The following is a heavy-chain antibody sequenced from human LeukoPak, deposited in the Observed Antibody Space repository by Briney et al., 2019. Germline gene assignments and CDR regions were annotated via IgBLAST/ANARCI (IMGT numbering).Heavy chain of an antibody. CDR1: GGSISSYY. D-gene: IGHD2-8*01. J-gene: IGHJ3*02. CDR3: AREGDCTNGVCSDAFDI. Sequence: PSETLSLTCTVSGGSISSYYWSWIRQPPGKGLEWIGYIYYSGSTSYNPSLKSRVTISVDTSKNQFSLKLSSVTAADTAVYYCAREGDCTNGVCSDAFDIWGQGTMVTVSS. V-gene: IGHV4-59*01. CDR2: IYYSGST.